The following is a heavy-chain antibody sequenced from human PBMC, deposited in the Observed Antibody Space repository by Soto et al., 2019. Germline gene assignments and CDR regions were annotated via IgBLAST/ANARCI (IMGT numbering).Heavy chain of an antibody. V-gene: IGHV4-61*01. CDR1: GGSVSSGSYY. CDR3: ARLDAVGWGYYFDY. J-gene: IGHJ4*02. D-gene: IGHD1-26*01. CDR2: IYYSGST. Sequence: QVQLQESGPGLVKPSETLSLTCTVSGGSVSSGSYYWSWIRQPPGKGLEWIGYIYYSGSTNYNPSLKSRVTISVDTSKNQFSLKLSSVTAADTAVYYCARLDAVGWGYYFDYWGQGTLVTVSS.